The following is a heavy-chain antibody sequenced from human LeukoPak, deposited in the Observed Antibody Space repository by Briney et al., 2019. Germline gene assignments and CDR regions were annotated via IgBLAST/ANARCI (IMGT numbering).Heavy chain of an antibody. CDR3: ARDLGYSYGTPYFYYGMDV. J-gene: IGHJ6*04. V-gene: IGHV3-30*04. Sequence: QSGRSLRLSCAASGFTFSSYAMHGVRQAPGKGLDWVAVISHDGSNKYYADFVKGRFTISRDNSQHTLDLQMNSLRAEDTAVYYSARDLGYSYGTPYFYYGMDVWGKGTTVTASS. CDR2: ISHDGSNK. CDR1: GFTFSSYA. D-gene: IGHD5-18*01.